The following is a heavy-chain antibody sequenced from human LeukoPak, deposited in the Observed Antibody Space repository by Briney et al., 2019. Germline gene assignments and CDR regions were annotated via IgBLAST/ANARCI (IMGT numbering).Heavy chain of an antibody. CDR2: MNPNSGNT. Sequence: ASVKVSCKASGYTFTSYDINWARQATGQGLEWMGWMNPNSGNTGYAQKFQGRVTITRNTSISTAYMELSSLRSEDTAVYYCARRYCSSTSCYPRAYWFDPWGQGTLVTVSS. CDR1: GYTFTSYD. J-gene: IGHJ5*02. CDR3: ARRYCSSTSCYPRAYWFDP. D-gene: IGHD2-2*01. V-gene: IGHV1-8*03.